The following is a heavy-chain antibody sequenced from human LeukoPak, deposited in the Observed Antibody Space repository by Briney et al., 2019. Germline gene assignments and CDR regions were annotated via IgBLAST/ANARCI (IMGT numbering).Heavy chain of an antibody. D-gene: IGHD1-26*01. CDR1: GFTFSGSA. Sequence: PGGSLRLSCAASGFTFSGSAMHWVRQASGNGLEWVGRIRSKANSYATAYAASVKGRFTISRDDSKNTAYLQMNSLKTEDTAVYYCTRESGVESYYYYYMDVWGKGTTVTVSS. CDR2: IRSKANSYAT. V-gene: IGHV3-73*01. CDR3: TRESGVESYYYYYMDV. J-gene: IGHJ6*03.